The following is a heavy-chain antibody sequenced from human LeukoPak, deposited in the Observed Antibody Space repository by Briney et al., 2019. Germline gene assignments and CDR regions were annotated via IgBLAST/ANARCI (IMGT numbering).Heavy chain of an antibody. J-gene: IGHJ5*02. D-gene: IGHD3-16*01. CDR3: ARLYTKLTISIWGRFVP. CDR1: GYSFPSYW. Sequence: GESLKISCKGSGYSFPSYWFGRVRQLPGNSLESLVIIYPGDSTTRYSPSFQDQVTNSADNSINTAYLQWSSLKASDTGTYFCARLYTKLTISIWGRFVPWGQGTLVTVYS. V-gene: IGHV5-51*01. CDR2: IYPGDSTT.